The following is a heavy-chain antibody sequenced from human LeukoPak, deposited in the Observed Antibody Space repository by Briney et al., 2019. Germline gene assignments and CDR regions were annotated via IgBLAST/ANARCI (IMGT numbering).Heavy chain of an antibody. Sequence: SVKVSCKASGGTFSSYAISWVRQAPGQGLEWMGGIIPIFGTANYAQKFQGRVTITADESTSTAYMELSSLRSEDTAVYYCASPRGIYYYYYYYMDVWGKGTSVTVSS. CDR3: ASPRGIYYYYYYYMDV. V-gene: IGHV1-69*01. D-gene: IGHD2-15*01. J-gene: IGHJ6*03. CDR2: IIPIFGTA. CDR1: GGTFSSYA.